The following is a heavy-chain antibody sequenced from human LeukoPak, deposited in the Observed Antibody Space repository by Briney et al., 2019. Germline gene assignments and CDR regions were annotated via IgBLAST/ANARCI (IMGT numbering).Heavy chain of an antibody. CDR3: ARGGVVPAAKGWAFDI. Sequence: SETLSLTCAVYGGSFSGYYRSWIRQPPGKGLEWIGEINHSGSTNYNPSLKSRVTISVDTSKNQFSLKLSSVTAADTAVYYCARGGVVPAAKGWAFDIWGQGTMVTVSS. J-gene: IGHJ3*02. CDR1: GGSFSGYY. D-gene: IGHD2-2*01. V-gene: IGHV4-34*01. CDR2: INHSGST.